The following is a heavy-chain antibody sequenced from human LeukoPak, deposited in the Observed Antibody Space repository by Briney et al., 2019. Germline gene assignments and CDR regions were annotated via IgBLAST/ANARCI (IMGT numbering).Heavy chain of an antibody. CDR3: ARDFGSSWYGHYFDY. CDR2: IIPIFGTA. D-gene: IGHD6-13*01. Sequence: GASVKVSCKASGGTFSSYAISWVRQAPGQGLEWMGGIIPIFGTANYAQKFQGRVTITADKSTSTAYMELSSLRSEDTAVYYCARDFGSSWYGHYFDYWGQGTLVTVSS. V-gene: IGHV1-69*06. CDR1: GGTFSSYA. J-gene: IGHJ4*02.